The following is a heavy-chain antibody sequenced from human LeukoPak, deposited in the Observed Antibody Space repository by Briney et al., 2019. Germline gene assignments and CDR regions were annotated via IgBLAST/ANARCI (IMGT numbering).Heavy chain of an antibody. J-gene: IGHJ6*02. D-gene: IGHD2-15*01. V-gene: IGHV3-33*01. CDR2: IWYDGSNK. CDR3: ARDGDITPTDV. Sequence: GGSLRLSCAASGFTFSSFGMHWVRQAPGKGLEWVAVIWYDGSNKYYADSVKGRFTISRDNSKNTLYLQMNSLRAEDTAVYYCARDGDITPTDVWGQGTTVTVSS. CDR1: GFTFSSFG.